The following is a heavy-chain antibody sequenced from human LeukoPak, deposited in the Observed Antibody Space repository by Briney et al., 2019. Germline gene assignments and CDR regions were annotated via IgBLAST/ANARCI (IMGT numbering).Heavy chain of an antibody. CDR3: ARGGGYYYGSGSYYTPYYYYYYMDV. Sequence: SETLSLTCAVYGGSFSGYYWSWIRQPPGKGLEWIGEINHSGSTNYNPSLQSRVTISVDTSKNQFSLKLSSVTAADTAVYYCARGGGYYYGSGSYYTPYYYYYYMDVWGKGTTVTVSS. CDR2: INHSGST. J-gene: IGHJ6*03. D-gene: IGHD3-10*01. V-gene: IGHV4-34*01. CDR1: GGSFSGYY.